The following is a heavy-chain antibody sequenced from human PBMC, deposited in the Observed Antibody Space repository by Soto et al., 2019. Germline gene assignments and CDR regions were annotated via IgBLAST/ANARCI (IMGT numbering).Heavy chain of an antibody. CDR1: GASISSSSYY. J-gene: IGHJ5*01. Sequence: SNTLSLTCTVSGASISSSSYYWGGIRQPPGKGVEWIGSIYYSGSTYYNPSLKSRDTISVDTSKNQFSLKLSSVTAADTAVYYCSRHGIGGSSCNTVAWGSWVDPWGRGTAVTVSA. CDR3: SRHGIGGSSCNTVAWGSWVDP. CDR2: IYYSGST. V-gene: IGHV4-39*01. D-gene: IGHD2-2*02.